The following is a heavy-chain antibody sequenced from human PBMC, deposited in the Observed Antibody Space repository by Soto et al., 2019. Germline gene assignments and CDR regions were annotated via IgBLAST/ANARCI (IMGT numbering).Heavy chain of an antibody. Sequence: TLSLTCSVSGASSSSDNFYLSWIRQQPGKGLEWIGYIYYSGSSDYNPSLKSRVTISLNTSKNQFSLKLSSVTAADTAVYYCAREDCSSNSCYFDYWGQGTMVTVSS. CDR1: GASSSSDNFY. V-gene: IGHV4-31*03. CDR3: AREDCSSNSCYFDY. J-gene: IGHJ4*02. CDR2: IYYSGSS. D-gene: IGHD2-2*01.